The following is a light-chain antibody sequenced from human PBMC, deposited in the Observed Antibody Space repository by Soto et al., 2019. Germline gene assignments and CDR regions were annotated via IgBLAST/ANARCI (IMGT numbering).Light chain of an antibody. CDR1: QNVLSN. Sequence: EIVLTQSPATLSLSPGERATLSCRASQNVLSNLAWYQQKPGQAPRLLIYGASTRATGLPARFSGSGSGTQFTLTISSLQSEDFAVYYCRQYNNWPITFGQGTRLEIK. CDR2: GAS. CDR3: RQYNNWPIT. J-gene: IGKJ5*01. V-gene: IGKV3-15*01.